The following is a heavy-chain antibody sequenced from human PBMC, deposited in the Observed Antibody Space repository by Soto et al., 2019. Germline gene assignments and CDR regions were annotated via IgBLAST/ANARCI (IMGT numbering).Heavy chain of an antibody. D-gene: IGHD5-18*01. V-gene: IGHV3-33*01. CDR1: GFTFSGYT. CDR2: IWLDGSNK. Sequence: QVQLVESGGGVVQPGRSLRLSCAASGFTFSGYTIHWVRQAPGKGLEWLALIWLDGSNKYYADSVKGRFTISRDNARNTLYLQMNSLRAEDTAVYYCARDLGYNYGHPFDYWGQGTLVTVSS. CDR3: ARDLGYNYGHPFDY. J-gene: IGHJ4*02.